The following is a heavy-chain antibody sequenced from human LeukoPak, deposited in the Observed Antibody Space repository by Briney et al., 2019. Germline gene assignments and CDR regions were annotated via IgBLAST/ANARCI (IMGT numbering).Heavy chain of an antibody. CDR2: IWYDGSNK. V-gene: IGHV3-33*06. CDR3: AKERSYGSYFDY. Sequence: GGSLRLSCAASGFTFSSYGMHWVRQAPGKGLEWVAVIWYDGSNKYYADSVKGRFTISRDNSKNTLYLQMNSLRAEDAAVYYCAKERSYGSYFDYWGQGTLVTVSS. J-gene: IGHJ4*02. CDR1: GFTFSSYG. D-gene: IGHD5-18*01.